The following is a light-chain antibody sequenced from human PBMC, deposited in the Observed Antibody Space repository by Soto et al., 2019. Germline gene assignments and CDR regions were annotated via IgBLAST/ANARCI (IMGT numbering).Light chain of an antibody. CDR2: YDR. CDR3: QVWDTSSDHVV. CDR1: NIRSKS. V-gene: IGLV3-21*04. Sequence: SYELTQPPSVSVAPGETASVTCGGNNIRSKSVNWYQQKPGQAPVLVIYYDRERPSGIPERFSGSNSGNTATLPISRVEAGDEADYYCQVWDTSSDHVVFGGGTKLTVL. J-gene: IGLJ2*01.